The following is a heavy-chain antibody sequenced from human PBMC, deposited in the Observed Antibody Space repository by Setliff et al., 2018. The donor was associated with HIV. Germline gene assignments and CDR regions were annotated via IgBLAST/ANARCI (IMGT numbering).Heavy chain of an antibody. CDR3: TRLRGESYGLASYTYYYMDV. CDR1: GFTFGDYD. J-gene: IGHJ6*03. V-gene: IGHV3-49*04. Sequence: GGSLRLSCTASGFTFGDYDVSWVRQAPGKGLDWVGFIRSKAHGGTTEYAASVKGRFTISRDDSKSIASLHMNSLKTEDTAVYYCTRLRGESYGLASYTYYYMDVWGKGTTVTVSS. D-gene: IGHD5-18*01. CDR2: IRSKAHGGTT.